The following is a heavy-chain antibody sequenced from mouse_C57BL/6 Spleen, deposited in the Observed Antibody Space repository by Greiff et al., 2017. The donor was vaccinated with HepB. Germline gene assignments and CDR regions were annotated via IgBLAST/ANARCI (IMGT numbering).Heavy chain of an antibody. D-gene: IGHD1-2*01. V-gene: IGHV5-17*01. CDR2: ISSGSSTI. Sequence: DVHLVESGGGLVKPGGSLKLSCAASGFTFSDYGMHWVRQAPEKGLEWVAYISSGSSTIYYADTVKGRFTISRDNAKNTLFLQMTSLRSEDTAMYYCARLGTTANPDFDYWGQGTTLTVSS. CDR3: ARLGTTANPDFDY. J-gene: IGHJ2*01. CDR1: GFTFSDYG.